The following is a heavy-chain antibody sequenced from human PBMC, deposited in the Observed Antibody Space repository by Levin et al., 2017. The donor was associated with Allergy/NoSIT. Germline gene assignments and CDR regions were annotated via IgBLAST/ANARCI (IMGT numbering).Heavy chain of an antibody. Sequence: GESLKISCAASGFTFRSYSMHWIRQAPGKGLEWVAVISYDGSDEYYADSLKGRFTISRDNSKNTLYLQINSLIPEDTAVYYCASGTVTTGYNWYFDLWGRGTLVTVSS. CDR2: ISYDGSDE. CDR3: ASGTVTTGYNWYFDL. J-gene: IGHJ2*01. CDR1: GFTFRSYS. V-gene: IGHV3-30*04. D-gene: IGHD4-17*01.